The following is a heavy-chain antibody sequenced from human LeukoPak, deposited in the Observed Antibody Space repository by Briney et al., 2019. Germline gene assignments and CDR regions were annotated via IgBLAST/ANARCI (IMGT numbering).Heavy chain of an antibody. J-gene: IGHJ4*02. CDR2: IRSRLYGGAA. CDR3: SRGLTESGAKYYSDH. D-gene: IGHD4/OR15-4a*01. Sequence: GSLRLSCTGSGFNFGDYAMSWVRQAPGKGLEWVGLIRSRLYGGAAEYGASVNGRFTVSRDDSQRIAYLQMNSLKTDDTAVYYCSRGLTESGAKYYSDHWGQGTLVTVSS. CDR1: GFNFGDYA. V-gene: IGHV3-49*04.